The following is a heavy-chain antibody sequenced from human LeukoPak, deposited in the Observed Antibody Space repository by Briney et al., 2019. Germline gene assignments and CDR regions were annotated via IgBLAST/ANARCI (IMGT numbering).Heavy chain of an antibody. Sequence: SETLSLTCTVSGGSISSGGYYWSWIRQHPGKGLEWIGYIYYSGSTYYNPSLKSRVTISVDTSKNQFSLKLSSVTAADTAVYYCARAALGVAEFQHWGQGTLVTVSS. J-gene: IGHJ1*01. CDR2: IYYSGST. V-gene: IGHV4-31*03. CDR1: GGSISSGGYY. D-gene: IGHD2-15*01. CDR3: ARAALGVAEFQH.